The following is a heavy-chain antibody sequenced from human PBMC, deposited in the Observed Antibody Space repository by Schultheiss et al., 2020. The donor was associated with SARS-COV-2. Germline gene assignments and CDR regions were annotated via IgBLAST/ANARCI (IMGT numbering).Heavy chain of an antibody. V-gene: IGHV3-21*01. Sequence: GGSLRLSCAASGFTFSSYAMSWVRQAPGKGLVWVSSISSSSSYIYYADSVKGRFTISRDNAKNSLYLQMNSLRAEDTAVYYCARAGYSYGYYYYYMDVWGKGTTVTVSS. D-gene: IGHD5-18*01. CDR1: GFTFSSYA. CDR3: ARAGYSYGYYYYYMDV. J-gene: IGHJ6*03. CDR2: ISSSSSYI.